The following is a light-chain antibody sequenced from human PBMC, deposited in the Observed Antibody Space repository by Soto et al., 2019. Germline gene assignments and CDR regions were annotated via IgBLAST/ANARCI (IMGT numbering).Light chain of an antibody. CDR2: GPS. Sequence: EIVLTQSPATLSLSPVERATLSCRASQSVSTNVAWYQQKPGQAPRLLIYGPSTRASGVPARFSGSGSGREFTLTISSLQSEDFAVYYCHQYDDWPPAFGQGTKVDIK. CDR1: QSVSTN. CDR3: HQYDDWPPA. J-gene: IGKJ1*01. V-gene: IGKV3-15*01.